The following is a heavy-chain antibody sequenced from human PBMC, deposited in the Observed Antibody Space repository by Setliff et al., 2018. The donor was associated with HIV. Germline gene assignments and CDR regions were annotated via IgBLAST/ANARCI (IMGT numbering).Heavy chain of an antibody. V-gene: IGHV3-33*08. CDR2: IWFDGNKK. Sequence: GSLRLSCAASGFRFRSYGMHWVRQAPGKGLEWVAIIWFDGNKKYYADSVKGRFTISRDNSKNTLYLQMNSLRAEDTAVYYCARDPLLFLEWLSPGYPFDYWGQGTLVTVSS. CDR3: ARDPLLFLEWLSPGYPFDY. D-gene: IGHD3-3*01. J-gene: IGHJ4*02. CDR1: GFRFRSYG.